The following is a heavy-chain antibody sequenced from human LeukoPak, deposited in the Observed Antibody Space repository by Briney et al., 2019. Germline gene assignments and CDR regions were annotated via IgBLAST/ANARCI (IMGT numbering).Heavy chain of an antibody. Sequence: GGSLRLSCAASGFTFSTHSMHWVRQPPGKGLVWVSRINSDGRYTSDADFVKGRFTTSRDNAKNTLYLQMNGLKVEDTAVYYCTRVDDSSGYESDYWGQGTLVTVSS. D-gene: IGHD3-22*01. CDR1: GFTFSTHS. J-gene: IGHJ4*02. V-gene: IGHV3-74*01. CDR2: INSDGRYT. CDR3: TRVDDSSGYESDY.